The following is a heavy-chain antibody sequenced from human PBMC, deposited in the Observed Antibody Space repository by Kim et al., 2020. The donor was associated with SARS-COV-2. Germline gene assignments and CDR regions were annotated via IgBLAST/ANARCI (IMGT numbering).Heavy chain of an antibody. V-gene: IGHV3-20*04. J-gene: IGHJ4*02. CDR2: INWNAAST. Sequence: GGSLRLSCAASGFTFDDYGMSWVRQAPGKGLEWVSGINWNAASTGYADSVRGRFTISRDNAKKSLDLQMNSLRGEDTALYYCARAYNPRSPSGTFEYWGQGTLVTVSS. CDR3: ARAYNPRSPSGTFEY. CDR1: GFTFDDYG. D-gene: IGHD1-1*01.